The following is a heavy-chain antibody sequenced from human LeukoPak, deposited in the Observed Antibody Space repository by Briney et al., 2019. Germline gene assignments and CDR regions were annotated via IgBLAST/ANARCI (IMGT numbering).Heavy chain of an antibody. J-gene: IGHJ4*02. V-gene: IGHV1-8*02. D-gene: IGHD5-18*01. Sequence: ASVKVSCKASGYKLNYFGTNWVRQATGQGLEWMGWMNPNSGNTGYAQKFQGRVTMTRNTSISTAYMELSSLRSEDTAVYYCARGVGSYGSYWGQGTLVTVSS. CDR3: ARGVGSYGSY. CDR1: GYKLNYFG. CDR2: MNPNSGNT.